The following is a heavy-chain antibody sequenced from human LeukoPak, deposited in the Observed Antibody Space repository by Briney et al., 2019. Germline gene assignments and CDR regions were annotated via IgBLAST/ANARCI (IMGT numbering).Heavy chain of an antibody. Sequence: KAGGSLRLSCAASGFTFSDYYMSWIRQASGKGLEWVSYISPGSSTIYYADSVKGRFTISRDNAKNSLYLQMNSLRPEDTAVYYCARGNLYYDSSGLGYWGQGTLVTVSS. V-gene: IGHV3-11*01. J-gene: IGHJ4*02. D-gene: IGHD3-22*01. CDR2: ISPGSSTI. CDR3: ARGNLYYDSSGLGY. CDR1: GFTFSDYY.